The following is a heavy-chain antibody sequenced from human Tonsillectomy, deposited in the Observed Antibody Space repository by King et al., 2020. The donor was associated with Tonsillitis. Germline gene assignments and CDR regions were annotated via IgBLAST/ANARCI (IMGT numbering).Heavy chain of an antibody. CDR2: IIPILGIA. CDR1: GGTFSSYA. J-gene: IGHJ4*02. CDR3: EGASQNTYGDY. V-gene: IGHV1-69*09. Sequence: QLVQSGAEVKKPGSSVKVSCKASGGTFSSYAISWVRQAPGQGLEWMGRIIPILGIANYAQKFQGRVTITADKSTSTAYMELSSLRAEDTAVYYCEGASQNTYGDYWGQGTLVTVSS. D-gene: IGHD4-17*01.